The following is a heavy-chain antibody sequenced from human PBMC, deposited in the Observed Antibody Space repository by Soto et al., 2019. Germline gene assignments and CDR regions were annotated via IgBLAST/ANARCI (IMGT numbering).Heavy chain of an antibody. CDR1: GYTFTSYG. V-gene: IGHV1-18*01. D-gene: IGHD2-8*01. Sequence: ASVKVSCKASGYTFTSYGISWVRQAPGQGLEWMGWISAYNGNTNYAQKLQGRVTMTTDTSTSTAYMELRSLRSDDTAVYYCARTGFHCTNGVWYLIDYWGQGTLVTVSS. CDR2: ISAYNGNT. CDR3: ARTGFHCTNGVWYLIDY. J-gene: IGHJ4*02.